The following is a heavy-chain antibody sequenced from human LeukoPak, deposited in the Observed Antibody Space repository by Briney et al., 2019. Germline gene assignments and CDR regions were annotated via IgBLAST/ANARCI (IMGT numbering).Heavy chain of an antibody. CDR2: VSTDGSTT. V-gene: IGHV3-74*01. Sequence: PGGSLRLSCAASGFTFSTSWMHWVRQASGKGLEWVSHVSTDGSTTAYADSVKGRFTISRENAKNTVYLQMNSLRAEDTAVYYCARSSGYVESWGQGTLVTVSS. J-gene: IGHJ5*02. CDR1: GFTFSTSW. D-gene: IGHD3-22*01. CDR3: ARSSGYVES.